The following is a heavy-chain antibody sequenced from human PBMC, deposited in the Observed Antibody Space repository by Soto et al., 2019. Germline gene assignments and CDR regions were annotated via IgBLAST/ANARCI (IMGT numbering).Heavy chain of an antibody. J-gene: IGHJ4*02. CDR2: IYYSGST. CDR3: ARFDIAVAVIDY. CDR1: GGSISSGDYY. V-gene: IGHV4-30-4*01. D-gene: IGHD6-19*01. Sequence: SETLSLTCTVSGGSISSGDYYWSWIRQPPGKGLEWIGYIYYSGSTYYNPSLKSRVTISVDTSKNQFSLKLSSVTAADTAVYYCARFDIAVAVIDYWGQGTLVTVSS.